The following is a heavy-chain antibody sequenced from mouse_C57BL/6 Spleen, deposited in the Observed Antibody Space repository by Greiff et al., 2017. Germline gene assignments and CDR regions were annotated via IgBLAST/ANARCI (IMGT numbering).Heavy chain of an antibody. J-gene: IGHJ1*03. CDR3: ARTTTVVATDWYFDV. CDR1: GYTFTTYP. V-gene: IGHV1-47*01. CDR2: FHPYNDDT. Sequence: VHLVESGAELVKPGASVKMSCKASGYTFTTYPIEWMKQNHGKSLEWIGNFHPYNDDTKYNEKFKGKATLTVEKSSSTVYLALSRLTSDDSAVYYCARTTTVVATDWYFDVWGTGTTVTVSS. D-gene: IGHD1-1*01.